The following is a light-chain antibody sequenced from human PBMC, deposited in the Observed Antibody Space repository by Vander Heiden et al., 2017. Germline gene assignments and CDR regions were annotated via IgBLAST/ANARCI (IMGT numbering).Light chain of an antibody. J-gene: IGKJ2*01. CDR3: QQYSSLRYT. V-gene: IGKV1-5*03. Sequence: DSQKTESPPTLSASAGDRATISCRASQSVSICLGWYQQKPGQAPRLLIYGASSRESGIPSRFSGSGSGTEFTLTISSLEPDDFAAYYCQQYSSLRYTFGQGTKLEIK. CDR1: QSVSIC. CDR2: GAS.